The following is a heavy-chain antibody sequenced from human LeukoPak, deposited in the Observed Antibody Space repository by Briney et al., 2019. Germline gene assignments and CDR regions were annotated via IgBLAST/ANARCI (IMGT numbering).Heavy chain of an antibody. Sequence: SETLSLTCTVSGGSISTYYWSWVRQPAGEGLEWIGHIYTSGSTYNPSLKSRVTMSVDTSKNQFSLKLNSVTAADTAVYYCARRHYCSGLDYWGQGILVTLSS. CDR1: GGSISTYY. D-gene: IGHD2-15*01. CDR3: ARRHYCSGLDY. V-gene: IGHV4-4*07. J-gene: IGHJ4*02. CDR2: IYTSGST.